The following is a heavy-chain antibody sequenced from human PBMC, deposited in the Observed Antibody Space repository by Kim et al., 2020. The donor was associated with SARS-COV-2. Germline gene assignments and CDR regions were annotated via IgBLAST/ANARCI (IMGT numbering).Heavy chain of an antibody. V-gene: IGHV3-20*03. D-gene: IGHD1-26*01. Sequence: YADSVKGRFTISRDNAKNSLYLQMNSLRAEDTALYYCARDWDSGSSYFDYWGQGTLVTVSS. CDR3: ARDWDSGSSYFDY. J-gene: IGHJ4*02.